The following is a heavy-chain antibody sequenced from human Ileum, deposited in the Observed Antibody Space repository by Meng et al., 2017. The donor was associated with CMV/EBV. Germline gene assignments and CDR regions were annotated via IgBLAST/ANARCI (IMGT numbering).Heavy chain of an antibody. D-gene: IGHD3-3*01. Sequence: SCAVSGFTFSDYTLTWVRQAPGKGLEWVSVMSGGGHSIYYADSVKGRFTVSRDNSKNTFYLQMNSLRADDTAIYYCAKVLEWLGWFDPWGQGTLVTV. CDR2: MSGGGHSI. CDR1: GFTFSDYT. CDR3: AKVLEWLGWFDP. J-gene: IGHJ5*02. V-gene: IGHV3-23*01.